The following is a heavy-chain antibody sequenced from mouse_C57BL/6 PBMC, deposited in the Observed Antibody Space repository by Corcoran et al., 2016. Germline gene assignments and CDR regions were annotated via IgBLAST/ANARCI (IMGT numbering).Heavy chain of an antibody. CDR3: ARRGPLLPDY. CDR1: GYTFTTYG. J-gene: IGHJ2*01. Sequence: QIQLVQSGPELKKPGETVKISCKASGYTFTTYGMSWVKQAPGKGLKWMGWINTYSGVPTYADDFKGRFAFSLETSASTAYLQINNLKNEDTATYCCARRGPLLPDYWGQGTTLTVSS. CDR2: INTYSGVP. V-gene: IGHV9-3*01. D-gene: IGHD1-1*01.